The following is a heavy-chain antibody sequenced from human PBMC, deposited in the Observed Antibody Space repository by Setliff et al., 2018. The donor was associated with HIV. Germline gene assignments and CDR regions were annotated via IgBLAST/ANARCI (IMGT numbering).Heavy chain of an antibody. CDR2: INHSGST. CDR1: GGSFSGYY. Sequence: SETLSLTCAVYGGSFSGYYWSWIRQPPGKGLEWIGEINHSGSTNYNPSLKSRVTISVDTSKNQFSLKLSSVTAADTAVYHCARLHQLVGDSYYYYNMDVWGQGTTVTVSS. V-gene: IGHV4-34*01. CDR3: ARLHQLVGDSYYYYNMDV. J-gene: IGHJ6*02. D-gene: IGHD6-6*01.